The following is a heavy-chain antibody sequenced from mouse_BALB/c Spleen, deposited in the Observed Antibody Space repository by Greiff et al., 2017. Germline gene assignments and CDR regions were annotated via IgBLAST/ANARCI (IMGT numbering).Heavy chain of an antibody. J-gene: IGHJ4*01. CDR2: ISSGGRT. CDR3: AREGGYGYYAMDY. D-gene: IGHD2-10*02. CDR1: GFTFSSYA. Sequence: EVQLVESGGGLVKPGGSLKLSCAASGFTFSSYAMSWVRQTPEKRLEWVASISSGGRTYYPDSVKGRFTISRDNARNILYLQMSSLRSEDTAMYYCAREGGYGYYAMDYWGQGTSVTVSS. V-gene: IGHV5-6-5*01.